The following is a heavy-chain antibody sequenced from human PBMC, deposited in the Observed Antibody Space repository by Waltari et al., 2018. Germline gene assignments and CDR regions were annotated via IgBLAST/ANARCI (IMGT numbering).Heavy chain of an antibody. CDR3: ARDRSRATASDAFDI. J-gene: IGHJ3*02. D-gene: IGHD6-13*01. CDR2: TNPSGGST. V-gene: IGHV1-46*01. CDR1: GSTFTSYY. Sequence: QVQLVQSGAEVKKPGASVKVSCKASGSTFTSYYMHWGGQAPGQGLERMGRTNPSGGSTSNAQKSQGRGTMTNDTSTSTVYMELSSLRSEDTAVYYCARDRSRATASDAFDIWGQGTMVTVSS.